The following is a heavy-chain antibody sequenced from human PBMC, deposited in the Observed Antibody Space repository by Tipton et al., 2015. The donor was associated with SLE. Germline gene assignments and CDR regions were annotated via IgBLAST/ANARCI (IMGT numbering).Heavy chain of an antibody. CDR1: GGSFSSNY. J-gene: IGHJ5*02. V-gene: IGHV4-34*01. Sequence: TLSLTCAVYGGSFSSNYWSWIRQPPGKGLEWIGQINHGGNTNYNPSLRSRVTISVDTSKNQISLKLTSVTAADTAVYYCARGKSTFNWFDPWGQGTLVTVSS. CDR2: INHGGNT. CDR3: ARGKSTFNWFDP.